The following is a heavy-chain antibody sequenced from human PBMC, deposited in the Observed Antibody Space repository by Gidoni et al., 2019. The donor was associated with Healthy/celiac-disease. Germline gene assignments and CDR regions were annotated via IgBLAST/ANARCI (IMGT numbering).Heavy chain of an antibody. CDR2: IPILGIA. D-gene: IGHD2-15*01. Sequence: IPILGIANYAQKFQGRVTITADKSTSTAYMELSSLRSEDTAVYYCASRIVVVVAANYYYYGMDVWGQGTTVTVSS. V-gene: IGHV1-69*02. J-gene: IGHJ6*02. CDR3: ASRIVVVVAANYYYYGMDV.